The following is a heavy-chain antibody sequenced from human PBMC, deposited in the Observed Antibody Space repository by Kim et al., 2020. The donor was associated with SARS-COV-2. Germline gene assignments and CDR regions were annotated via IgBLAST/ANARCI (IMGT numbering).Heavy chain of an antibody. Sequence: YAASVKGRFTISRDDSKNTAYLQMNSLKTEDTAVYYCTGLVDTASETFDYWGQGTLVTVSS. D-gene: IGHD5-18*01. CDR3: TGLVDTASETFDY. V-gene: IGHV3-73*01. J-gene: IGHJ4*02.